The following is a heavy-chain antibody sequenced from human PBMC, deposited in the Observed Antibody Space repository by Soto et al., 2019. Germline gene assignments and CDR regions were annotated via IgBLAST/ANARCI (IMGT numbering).Heavy chain of an antibody. V-gene: IGHV3-73*02. CDR1: GFTFSGSA. CDR3: TRPRPTANFDY. Sequence: EVQLVESGGGLVQPGGSLKLSCAASGFTFSGSAMHWVRQASGKGLEWVGRIRSKANSYATAYAASVKGRFTISRDDSKNTAYLQMNSLNTEDTAVYYCTRPRPTANFDYWGQGTLVTVSS. CDR2: IRSKANSYAT. D-gene: IGHD4-4*01. J-gene: IGHJ4*02.